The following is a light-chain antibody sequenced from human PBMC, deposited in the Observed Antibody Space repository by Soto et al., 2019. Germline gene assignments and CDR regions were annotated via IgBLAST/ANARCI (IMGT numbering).Light chain of an antibody. CDR2: DVS. CDR3: SSYRSGSTI. J-gene: IGLJ2*01. V-gene: IGLV2-14*01. CDR1: SSDIGRHND. Sequence: QSALTQPASVSGSPGQSSTFSCTGTSSDIGRHNDVSWYQQYPGKAPKLMIYDVSNRPSGVSNRFSGSKSGNTASLTISGLQAEDEADYYCSSYRSGSTIFGGGTKLTVL.